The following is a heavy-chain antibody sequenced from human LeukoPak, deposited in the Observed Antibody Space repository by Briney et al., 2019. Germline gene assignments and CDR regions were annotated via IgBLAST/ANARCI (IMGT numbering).Heavy chain of an antibody. V-gene: IGHV3-33*01. D-gene: IGHD6-13*01. Sequence: GRSLRLSCAASGFTFSSYGMHWVRQAPGKGLEWVAVIWYDGSNKYYADSVKGRFTISRDNSKNTLYLQMNSLRAEDTAVYYCAREIGSGYSSSWHKYYFDYWGQGTLVTVSS. CDR3: AREIGSGYSSSWHKYYFDY. J-gene: IGHJ4*02. CDR2: IWYDGSNK. CDR1: GFTFSSYG.